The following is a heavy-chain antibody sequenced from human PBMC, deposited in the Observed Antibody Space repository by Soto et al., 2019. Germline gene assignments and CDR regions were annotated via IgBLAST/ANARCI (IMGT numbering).Heavy chain of an antibody. J-gene: IGHJ6*02. D-gene: IGHD2-15*01. Sequence: EVQLVESGGGLIQPGGSLRLSCAASGFAVSNNYMGWVRLAPGKGLEWLSLIYSGSGGSTDYADSVKGRFTISRGSFNNTLYLQMTSLRAEDTAVYYCASLPGYFPYYHYGMDVWGQGTTVTVSS. V-gene: IGHV3-53*01. CDR2: IYSGSGGST. CDR3: ASLPGYFPYYHYGMDV. CDR1: GFAVSNNY.